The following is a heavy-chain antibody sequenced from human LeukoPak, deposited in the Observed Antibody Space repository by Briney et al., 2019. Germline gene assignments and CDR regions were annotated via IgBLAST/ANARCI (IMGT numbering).Heavy chain of an antibody. CDR3: AKRDGGSLGYDY. V-gene: IGHV3-9*01. CDR1: GFTFDDYA. J-gene: IGHJ4*02. Sequence: GGSLRLSCAASGFTFDDYAMHWVRQAPGKGLEWVSGISWNSGSIGYADSVKGRFTISRDNAKNSLYLQMNSLRAEGTALYYCAKRDGGSLGYDYWGQGTLVTVSS. CDR2: ISWNSGSI. D-gene: IGHD1-26*01.